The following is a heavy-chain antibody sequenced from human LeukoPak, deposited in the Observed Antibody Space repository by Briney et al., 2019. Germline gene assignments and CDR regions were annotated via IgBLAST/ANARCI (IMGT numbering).Heavy chain of an antibody. D-gene: IGHD3-22*01. CDR3: ARSSERRYYYDSSGFSYYYYYMDV. J-gene: IGHJ6*03. Sequence: SETLSRTCTVSGGSISSNSYSWGWIRQPPGKGLEWIASMSYSGSTYYNPSLKSRVSISVETSMYQFSLTLSSVTAADTAVYYCARSSERRYYYDSSGFSYYYYYMDVWGKGTTVTISS. CDR1: GGSISSNSYS. CDR2: MSYSGST. V-gene: IGHV4-39*07.